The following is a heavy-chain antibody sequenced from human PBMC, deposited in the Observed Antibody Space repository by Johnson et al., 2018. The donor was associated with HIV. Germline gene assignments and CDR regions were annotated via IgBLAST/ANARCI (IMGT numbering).Heavy chain of an antibody. CDR2: INWNGDTT. V-gene: IGHV3-20*04. D-gene: IGHD6-6*01. CDR3: ASGPTPGVAARGALGGAFDI. CDR1: GFIFENYG. Sequence: MMLVESGGSVVRPGGSLRLSCLGTGFIFENYGMSWVRQAPGKGLQWVSGINWNGDTTTYADSVKGRFTISRDNSKNTLYLQMNSLRAEDTAVYYCASGPTPGVAARGALGGAFDIWGQGTMVTVSS. J-gene: IGHJ3*02.